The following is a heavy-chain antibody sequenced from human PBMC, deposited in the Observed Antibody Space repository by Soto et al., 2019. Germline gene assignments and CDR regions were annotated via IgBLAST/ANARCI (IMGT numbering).Heavy chain of an antibody. D-gene: IGHD6-19*01. CDR1: GYTFTGYY. Sequence: GASVKVSCKASGYTFTGYYMHWVRQAPGQGLEWMGWINPNSGGTNYAQKFQGWVTMTRDTSISTAYMELSRLRSDDTAVYYCARTLRYSSGWYYFDYWGQGTPVTVSS. CDR3: ARTLRYSSGWYYFDY. V-gene: IGHV1-2*04. J-gene: IGHJ4*02. CDR2: INPNSGGT.